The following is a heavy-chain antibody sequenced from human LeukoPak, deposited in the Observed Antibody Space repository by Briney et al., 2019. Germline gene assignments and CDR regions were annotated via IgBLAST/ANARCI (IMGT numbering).Heavy chain of an antibody. CDR3: AGSTTVAYY. Sequence: PGGSLRLSCAASGFTVGSYYMNWVRQAPGKGLEWVSVIYSGGSTSSADSEKGRFTISRDNSKNALYLQMNSLRAEDTAVYYCAGSTTVAYYWGQGTLVTVSS. CDR1: GFTVGSYY. V-gene: IGHV3-53*01. J-gene: IGHJ4*02. D-gene: IGHD4-23*01. CDR2: IYSGGST.